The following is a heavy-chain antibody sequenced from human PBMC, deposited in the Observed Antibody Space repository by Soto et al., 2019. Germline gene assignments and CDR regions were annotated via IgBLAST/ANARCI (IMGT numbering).Heavy chain of an antibody. J-gene: IGHJ4*02. CDR1: GFTFSDYY. Sequence: GGSLRLSCAASGFTFSDYYMSWIRQAPGKGLEWVSYISSSGSTIYYADSVKGRFTISRDNAKNSLYLQMKSLRAEDTAVYYCARDGLDYYDSSGYYDYWGQGTLVTVSS. V-gene: IGHV3-11*01. D-gene: IGHD3-22*01. CDR3: ARDGLDYYDSSGYYDY. CDR2: ISSSGSTI.